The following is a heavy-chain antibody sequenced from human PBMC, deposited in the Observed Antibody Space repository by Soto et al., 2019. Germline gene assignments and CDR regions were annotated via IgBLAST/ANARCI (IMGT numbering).Heavy chain of an antibody. CDR2: IYHSGST. J-gene: IGHJ6*02. D-gene: IGHD3-9*01. V-gene: IGHV4-4*02. CDR3: ARATTYYDILTGYFYYYYGMDV. Sequence: KPSETLSLTCAVSGGSISSSNWWSWVRQPPGKGLEWIGEIYHSGSTNYNPSLKSRVTISVDKSKNQFSLKLSSVTAADTAVYYCARATTYYDILTGYFYYYYGMDVWGQGTTVTVSS. CDR1: GGSISSSNW.